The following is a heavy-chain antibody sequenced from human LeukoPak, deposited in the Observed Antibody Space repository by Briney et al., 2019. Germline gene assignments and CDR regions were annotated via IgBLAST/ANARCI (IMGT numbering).Heavy chain of an antibody. CDR1: GFTFGDYA. D-gene: IGHD4-17*01. J-gene: IGHJ6*03. V-gene: IGHV3-49*03. Sequence: GGSLRLSCTASGFTFGDYAMSWFRQAPGKGLEWVGFIRSKAYGGTTEYAASVKGRFTISRDDSKSIAYLQMNSLKTEDTAVYYCTREGITVTTAWRYYYYMDVWGKGTTVTVSS. CDR2: IRSKAYGGTT. CDR3: TREGITVTTAWRYYYYMDV.